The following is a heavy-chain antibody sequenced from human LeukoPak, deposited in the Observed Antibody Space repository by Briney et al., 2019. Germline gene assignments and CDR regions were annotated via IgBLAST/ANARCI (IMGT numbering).Heavy chain of an antibody. CDR1: GFTFSSYS. Sequence: GGSLRLSCAASGFTFSSYSMNWVRQAPGKGLEWVSSSSSSSSYIYYADSVKGRFTISRDTSKNTLYLQMHGLRAEDTAVYYCARASGVSNWYFDLWGRGTLVTVSP. D-gene: IGHD3-10*01. CDR2: SSSSSSYI. V-gene: IGHV3-21*04. J-gene: IGHJ2*01. CDR3: ARASGVSNWYFDL.